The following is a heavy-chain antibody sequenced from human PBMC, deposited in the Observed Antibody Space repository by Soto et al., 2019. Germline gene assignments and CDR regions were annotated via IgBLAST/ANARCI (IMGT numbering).Heavy chain of an antibody. J-gene: IGHJ5*02. CDR2: ISDDGSRK. CDR3: ARPDLTVTLSVCDP. Sequence: QVQLVESGGGVVQPGRSLRLSCAASGFIFNRYVMHWVRQAPGKGLEWVALISDDGSRKYYADSVKGRFTISRDNSKTTLYLQMNSLSAEDTAVYYWARPDLTVTLSVCDPWGQGTLVTVSS. V-gene: IGHV3-30-3*01. D-gene: IGHD4-17*01. CDR1: GFIFNRYV.